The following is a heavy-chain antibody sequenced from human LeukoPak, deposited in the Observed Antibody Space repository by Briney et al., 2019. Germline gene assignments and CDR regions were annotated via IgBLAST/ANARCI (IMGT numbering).Heavy chain of an antibody. CDR3: ARISLGGSSNYFDY. Sequence: SETLSLTCTVSGGSISGDSWSWIRQPPGKGLEWIGYIHYSGNTRENPPLKSRVTISVDTSKNQFSLRLSSATAADTAIYFCARISLGGSSNYFDYWGQGTLVTVSS. CDR1: GGSISGDS. V-gene: IGHV4-59*01. D-gene: IGHD2-15*01. J-gene: IGHJ4*02. CDR2: IHYSGNT.